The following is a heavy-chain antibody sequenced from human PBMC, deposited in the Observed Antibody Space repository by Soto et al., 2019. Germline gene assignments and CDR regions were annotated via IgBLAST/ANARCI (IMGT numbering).Heavy chain of an antibody. Sequence: ASVKVSCKASGYTFTSYGISWVRQAPGQGLEWMGWISVNNGYTNYAQKFQGRLTMTTDTSTSTVHMELRSLGSDDTAVYYCARRYGASFDYWGQGTLVTVSS. CDR2: ISVNNGYT. CDR1: GYTFTSYG. J-gene: IGHJ4*02. D-gene: IGHD4-17*01. CDR3: ARRYGASFDY. V-gene: IGHV1-18*01.